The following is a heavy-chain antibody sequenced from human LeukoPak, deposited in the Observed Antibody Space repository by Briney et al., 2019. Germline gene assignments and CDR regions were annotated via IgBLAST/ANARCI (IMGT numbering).Heavy chain of an antibody. CDR2: IIPIFGTA. D-gene: IGHD5-24*01. V-gene: IGHV1-69*13. J-gene: IGHJ3*01. Sequence: SVKVSCKASGGTFSSYAISWVRQAPGQGLEWMGGIIPIFGTAHYAQKFQGRVTITADESTSTAYMELSSLRSEDTAVYYCARDDGYNLGDDYWGQGTMVTVSS. CDR3: ARDDGYNLGDDY. CDR1: GGTFSSYA.